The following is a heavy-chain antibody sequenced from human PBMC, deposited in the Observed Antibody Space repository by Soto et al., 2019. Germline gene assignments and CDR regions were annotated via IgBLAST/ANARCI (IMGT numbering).Heavy chain of an antibody. Sequence: SETLSLTCTVSGGSISSSSYYWGWIRQPPGKGLEWIGSIYFSGNTYYNPSLKSRVTISVGTSKNQFSLKLSSVTAADTAVYYCARRPRVWFGELGYSYYYGMDVWGQGTTVTVSS. CDR1: GGSISSSSYY. CDR3: ARRPRVWFGELGYSYYYGMDV. CDR2: IYFSGNT. V-gene: IGHV4-39*01. J-gene: IGHJ6*02. D-gene: IGHD3-10*01.